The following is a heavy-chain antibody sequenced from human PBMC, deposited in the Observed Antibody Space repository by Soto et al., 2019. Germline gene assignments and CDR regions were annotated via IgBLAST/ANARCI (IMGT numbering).Heavy chain of an antibody. CDR3: ANWGKSGSDF. CDR1: GFSVSSTY. CDR2: MYSGGSA. Sequence: EVQLVESGGVLIQPGGSLRLSCAVSGFSVSSTYMSWVRQAPGKGLEWVSVMYSGGSAYYADSVKGRFSISRENSKNTLYLQMDSLRAEDTAVYYCANWGKSGSDFWGQGTLVTVSS. D-gene: IGHD1-26*01. J-gene: IGHJ4*02. V-gene: IGHV3-53*01.